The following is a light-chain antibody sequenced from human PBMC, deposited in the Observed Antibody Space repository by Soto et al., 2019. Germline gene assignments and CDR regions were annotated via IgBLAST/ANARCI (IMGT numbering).Light chain of an antibody. CDR2: DAS. CDR1: RTVHSN. J-gene: IGKJ5*01. V-gene: IGKV3-11*01. Sequence: EIVMTQSPATVSVSPGDRATLSRRASRTVHSNVAWYQHKPGQAPRLLIYDASNRATGIPARFSGSGSGTDFTLTISSLEPEDFAVYYCQQRSDWPYITFGQGTRLEIK. CDR3: QQRSDWPYIT.